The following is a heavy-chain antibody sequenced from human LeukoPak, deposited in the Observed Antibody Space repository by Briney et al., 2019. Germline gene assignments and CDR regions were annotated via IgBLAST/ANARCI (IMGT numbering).Heavy chain of an antibody. V-gene: IGHV3-23*01. J-gene: IGHJ5*02. Sequence: PGGSLRLSCAASGFTFSSYAMNWVRQAPGKGLEWVSFISGSGGNTYYTDSVKGRFTISRDNSKNTLYLQMNSPRAEDTAVYYCAKDFLRDDYGNWFDPWGQGTQVTVSS. CDR3: AKDFLRDDYGNWFDP. CDR1: GFTFSSYA. D-gene: IGHD4/OR15-4a*01. CDR2: ISGSGGNT.